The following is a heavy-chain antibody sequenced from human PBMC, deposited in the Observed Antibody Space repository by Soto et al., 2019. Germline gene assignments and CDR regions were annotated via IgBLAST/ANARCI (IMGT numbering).Heavy chain of an antibody. Sequence: PSETLSLTCTVSGGSICSYYWSWIRQPPGKGLEWIGYIYYSGSTNYNPSLKSRVTISVDTSKNQFSLKLNSMTAADTAVYYCARHNYGSGSTYFDYWGQGTLVTVSS. CDR2: IYYSGST. V-gene: IGHV4-59*08. CDR1: GGSICSYY. CDR3: ARHNYGSGSTYFDY. D-gene: IGHD3-10*01. J-gene: IGHJ4*02.